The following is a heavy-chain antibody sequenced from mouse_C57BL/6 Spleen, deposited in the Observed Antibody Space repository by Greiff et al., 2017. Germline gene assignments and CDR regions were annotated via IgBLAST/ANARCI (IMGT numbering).Heavy chain of an antibody. J-gene: IGHJ1*03. V-gene: IGHV2-9-1*01. Sequence: VKLKESGPGLVAPSQSLSITCTVSGFSLTSYAISWVRQPPGKGLEWLGVIWTGGGTNYNSALKSRLSISKDNSTSQVFLKMNSLQTDDTARYYCARDYGSSLNWYFDVWGTGTTVTVSS. CDR1: GFSLTSYA. CDR3: ARDYGSSLNWYFDV. CDR2: IWTGGGT. D-gene: IGHD1-1*01.